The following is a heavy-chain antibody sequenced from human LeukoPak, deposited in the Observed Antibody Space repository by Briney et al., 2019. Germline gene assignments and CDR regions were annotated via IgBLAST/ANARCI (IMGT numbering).Heavy chain of an antibody. J-gene: IGHJ6*03. Sequence: GGSLRLSCAASGFTVSSNYMSWVRQAPGKGLEWVSVIYSGGSTYYADSVKGRFTISRDNSKNTLYLQMNRLRAEDTAVYYCATYQLLYYYYYMDVWGKGTTVTVSS. D-gene: IGHD2-2*01. CDR2: IYSGGST. CDR3: ATYQLLYYYYYMDV. CDR1: GFTVSSNY. V-gene: IGHV3-53*01.